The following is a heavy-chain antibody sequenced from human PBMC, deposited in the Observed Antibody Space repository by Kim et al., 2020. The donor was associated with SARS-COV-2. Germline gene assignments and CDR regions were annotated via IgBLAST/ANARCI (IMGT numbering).Heavy chain of an antibody. D-gene: IGHD4-4*01. CDR3: ARGYPPTLQTNWFDP. CDR2: IIPIFGTA. V-gene: IGHV1-69*13. CDR1: GGTFSSYA. J-gene: IGHJ5*02. Sequence: SVKVSCKASGGTFSSYAISWVRQAPGQGLEWMGGIIPIFGTANYAQKFQGRVTITADESTSTAYMELSSLRSEDTAVYYCARGYPPTLQTNWFDPWGQGTLVTVSS.